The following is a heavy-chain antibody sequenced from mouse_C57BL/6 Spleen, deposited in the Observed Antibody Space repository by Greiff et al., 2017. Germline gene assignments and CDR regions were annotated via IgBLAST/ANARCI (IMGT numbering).Heavy chain of an antibody. CDR3: ARPYYYGSSLYAMDY. CDR1: GFTFRDYG. V-gene: IGHV5-17*01. CDR2: ISRGSSTI. J-gene: IGHJ4*01. D-gene: IGHD1-1*01. Sequence: DVKLVESGGGLVKPGGSLKLSCAASGFTFRDYGIHWVRQAPEQGLEWVAYISRGSSTIYYADTVKGRFTSSRANAKNTLFLQMTSLRSEDTAMYYCARPYYYGSSLYAMDYWGQGTSVTGSS.